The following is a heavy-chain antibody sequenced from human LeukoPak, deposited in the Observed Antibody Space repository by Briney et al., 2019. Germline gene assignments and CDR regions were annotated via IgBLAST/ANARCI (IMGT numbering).Heavy chain of an antibody. Sequence: PSETLSLTCTVSGGSISSGSYYWSWIRQPARKGLEWIGRIYTSGSTNYNPSLKSRVTISVDTSKNQFSLKLSSVTAADTAVYYCARGDTVATGLYDYWGRGTLVTVSS. CDR3: ARGDTVATGLYDY. D-gene: IGHD5-12*01. J-gene: IGHJ4*02. CDR1: GGSISSGSYY. CDR2: IYTSGST. V-gene: IGHV4-61*02.